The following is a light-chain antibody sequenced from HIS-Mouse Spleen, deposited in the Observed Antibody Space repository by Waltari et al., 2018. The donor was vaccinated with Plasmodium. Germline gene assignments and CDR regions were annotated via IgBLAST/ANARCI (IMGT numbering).Light chain of an antibody. V-gene: IGLV3-9*01. J-gene: IGLJ2*01. CDR2: RDS. CDR1: NIGSKN. Sequence: SYELTQPLSVSVALGQTARITCGGNNIGSKNVHWYQQKPGQAPVLVIYRDSNRPSGIPARLSGSNSGNTATLTISRAKAGDEADYYCQVWDSSTVVFGGGTKLTVL. CDR3: QVWDSSTVV.